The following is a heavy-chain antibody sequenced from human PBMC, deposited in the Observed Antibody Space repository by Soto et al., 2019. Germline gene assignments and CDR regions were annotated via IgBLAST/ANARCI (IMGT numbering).Heavy chain of an antibody. D-gene: IGHD6-6*01. J-gene: IGHJ3*02. CDR3: AGTPQSSSSSVPDAFDI. CDR1: GGSISSGGYY. V-gene: IGHV4-31*03. CDR2: IYYSGST. Sequence: QVQLQESGPGLVKPSQTLSLTCTVSGGSISSGGYYWSWIRQHPGKGLEWIGYIYYSGSTYYNPSLKSRVTISVDTSKNQCALKLRSVTAADTAVYYCAGTPQSSSSSVPDAFDIWGQGTMVTVSS.